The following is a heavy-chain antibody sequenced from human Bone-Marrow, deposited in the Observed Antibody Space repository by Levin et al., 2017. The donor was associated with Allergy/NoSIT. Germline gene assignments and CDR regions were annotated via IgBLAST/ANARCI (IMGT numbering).Heavy chain of an antibody. D-gene: IGHD3-10*01. CDR1: GFTFSSYA. CDR3: ARDPGGDY. J-gene: IGHJ4*02. CDR2: ISYDGSNK. V-gene: IGHV3-30-3*01. Sequence: GGSLRLSCAASGFTFSSYAMHWVRQAPGKGLEWVAVISYDGSNKYYADSVKGRFTISRDNSKNTLYLQMNSLRAEDTAVYYCARDPGGDYWGQGTLVTVSS.